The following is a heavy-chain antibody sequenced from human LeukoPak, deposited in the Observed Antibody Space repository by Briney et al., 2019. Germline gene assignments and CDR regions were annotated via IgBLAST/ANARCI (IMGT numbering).Heavy chain of an antibody. V-gene: IGHV1-24*01. Sequence: ASVKVSCKVSGYTLTELSMHWVRQAPGKGLEWMGGFDPEDGETIYAQKFQGRVTMTEDTSTDTAYVELSSLRSEDTVVYYCATGMGELLYGNWFDPWGQGTLVTVSS. J-gene: IGHJ5*02. CDR3: ATGMGELLYGNWFDP. CDR1: GYTLTELS. CDR2: FDPEDGET. D-gene: IGHD1-26*01.